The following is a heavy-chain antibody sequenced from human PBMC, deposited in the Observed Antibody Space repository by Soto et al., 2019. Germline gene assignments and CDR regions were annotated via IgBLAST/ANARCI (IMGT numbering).Heavy chain of an antibody. Sequence: GGSLRLSCAASGFTFSSYGMHWVRQAPGKGLEWVAVIWYDGSNKYYADSVKGRFTISRDNSKNTLYLQMNSLRAEDTAVYYCAREGIVTHLYYYYGMDVWGQGTTVTVSS. J-gene: IGHJ6*02. CDR1: GFTFSSYG. V-gene: IGHV3-33*01. D-gene: IGHD1-26*01. CDR3: AREGIVTHLYYYYGMDV. CDR2: IWYDGSNK.